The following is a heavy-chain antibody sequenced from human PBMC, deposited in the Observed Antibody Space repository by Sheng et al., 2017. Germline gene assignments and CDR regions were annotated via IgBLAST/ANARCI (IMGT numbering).Heavy chain of an antibody. Sequence: QVQLQQWGAGLLKPSETLSLTCAVYGGSFSGYYWSWIRQPPGKGLEWIGEINHSGSTNYNPSLKSRVTISVDTSKNQFSLKLSSVTAADTAVYYCARGVTVVTPVTNWFDPGPGTLVTVSS. J-gene: IGHJ5*02. CDR3: ARGVTVVTPVTNWFDP. V-gene: IGHV4-34*01. CDR1: GGSFSGYY. CDR2: INHSGST. D-gene: IGHD2-21*02.